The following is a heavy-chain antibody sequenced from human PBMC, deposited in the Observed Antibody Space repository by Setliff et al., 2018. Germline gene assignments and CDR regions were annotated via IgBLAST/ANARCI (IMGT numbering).Heavy chain of an antibody. CDR3: ARGPPEFVVAPAEGKFDY. J-gene: IGHJ4*02. V-gene: IGHV1-18*01. CDR1: GYIFSSYG. D-gene: IGHD2-15*01. Sequence: AASVKVSCKASGYIFSSYGINWVRQAPGQGLEWMGWISAYARKFQGRVIMTTDTSTNTAYMELRSLRSDDTAIYYCARGPPEFVVAPAEGKFDYWGQGTLVTSPQ. CDR2: ISA.